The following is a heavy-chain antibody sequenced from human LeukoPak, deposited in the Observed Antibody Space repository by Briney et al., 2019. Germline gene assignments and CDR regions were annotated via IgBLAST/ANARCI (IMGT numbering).Heavy chain of an antibody. Sequence: SETLSLTCTVSGGSISSYYWSWIRQPPGKGLEWIGYIYYSGSTNYNPSLKSRVTISVDTSKNQFSLKLSSVTAADTAVYYCARVYYDSSGYYYYPQAFDYWGQGTLVTVSS. CDR3: ARVYYDSSGYYYYPQAFDY. CDR1: GGSISSYY. D-gene: IGHD3-22*01. CDR2: IYYSGST. J-gene: IGHJ4*02. V-gene: IGHV4-59*12.